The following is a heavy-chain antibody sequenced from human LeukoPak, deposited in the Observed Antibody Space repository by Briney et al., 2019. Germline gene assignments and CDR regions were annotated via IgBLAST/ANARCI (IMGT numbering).Heavy chain of an antibody. CDR1: GFTFSDYY. CDR2: ISSSGSTI. V-gene: IGHV3-11*01. CDR3: ARDRVAARSHVDY. Sequence: GGFLRLSCAASGFTFSDYYMSWIRQAPGKGLEWVSYISSSGSTIYYADSVKGRFTISRDNAKNSLYLQMNSLRAEDTAVYYCARDRVAARSHVDYWGQGTLVTVSS. D-gene: IGHD6-6*01. J-gene: IGHJ4*02.